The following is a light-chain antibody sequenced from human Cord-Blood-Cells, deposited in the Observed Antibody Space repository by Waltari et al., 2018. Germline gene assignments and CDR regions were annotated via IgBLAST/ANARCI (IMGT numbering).Light chain of an antibody. V-gene: IGLV2-23*01. CDR2: EGS. Sequence: QSALTQPASVSGSPGQSITIPCTGTSSDVGSYNLVSWYQQHPGKAPKLIIYEGSKRPSGVSNRFSGSKSGNTASLTISGLQAEDEADYYCCSYAGSSWVFGGGTKLTVL. J-gene: IGLJ3*02. CDR3: CSYAGSSWV. CDR1: SSDVGSYNL.